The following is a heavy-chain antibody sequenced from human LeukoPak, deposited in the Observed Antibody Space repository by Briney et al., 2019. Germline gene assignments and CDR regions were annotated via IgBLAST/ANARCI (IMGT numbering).Heavy chain of an antibody. Sequence: PGRSLRLSCAASRFTFDDYAMHWVRQAPGKGLEWVSGISWDSGTIGYADSVKGRFTISRDNAKNSLYLQMNSLRAEDTAVYYCASGLDYWGQGTLVTVSS. J-gene: IGHJ4*02. CDR1: RFTFDDYA. D-gene: IGHD3-3*01. CDR2: ISWDSGTI. CDR3: ASGLDY. V-gene: IGHV3-9*01.